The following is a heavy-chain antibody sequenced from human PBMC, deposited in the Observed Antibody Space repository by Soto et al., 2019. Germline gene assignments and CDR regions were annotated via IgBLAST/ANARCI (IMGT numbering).Heavy chain of an antibody. V-gene: IGHV3-33*01. CDR2: IWYDGSNK. CDR1: GFTFSSYG. CDR3: AIDWGSSSWYDY. D-gene: IGHD6-13*01. Sequence: QVQLLESGGGVVQPGRSLRLSCAASGFTFSSYGMHWVRQAPGKGLEWVAVIWYDGSNKYYADSVKGRFTISRDNSKNTLDLQMNSLRAEDTAVYYCAIDWGSSSWYDYWGQGSLVTVSS. J-gene: IGHJ4*02.